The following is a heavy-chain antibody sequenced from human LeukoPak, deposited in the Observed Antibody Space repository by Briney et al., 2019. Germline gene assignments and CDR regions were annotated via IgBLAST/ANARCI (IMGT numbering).Heavy chain of an antibody. CDR3: ARDRGYGGNSEYDY. D-gene: IGHD4-23*01. CDR2: IYTSGST. J-gene: IGHJ4*02. V-gene: IGHV4-4*07. CDR1: GGSISSYY. Sequence: SETLSLXCTVSGGSISSYYWSWIRRPAGKGLESIGRIYTSGSTNYNPSLKSRVTMSVDTSKNQFSLKLSSVTAADTAVYYCARDRGYGGNSEYDYWGQGTLVTVSS.